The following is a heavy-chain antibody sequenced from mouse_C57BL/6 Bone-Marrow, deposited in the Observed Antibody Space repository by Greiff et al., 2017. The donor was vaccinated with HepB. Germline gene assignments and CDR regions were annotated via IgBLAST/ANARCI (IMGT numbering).Heavy chain of an antibody. D-gene: IGHD2-14*01. J-gene: IGHJ2*01. CDR2: ISNGGGST. CDR3: ARHRGEGNYFDY. V-gene: IGHV5-12*01. Sequence: EVQLVESGGGLVQPGGSLKLSCAASGFTFSDYYMYWVRQTPEKRLEWVAYISNGGGSTYYPDTVKGRFTISRDNAKNTLYLQMSRLKSEDTAMYYCARHRGEGNYFDYWGQGTTLTVSS. CDR1: GFTFSDYY.